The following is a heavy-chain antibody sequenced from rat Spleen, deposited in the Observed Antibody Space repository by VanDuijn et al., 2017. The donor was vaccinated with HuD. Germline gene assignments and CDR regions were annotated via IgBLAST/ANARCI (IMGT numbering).Heavy chain of an antibody. CDR1: GFTFSDYT. CDR2: ISYDGGST. CDR3: TRATPYYNVMDA. J-gene: IGHJ4*01. Sequence: EVQLVESGGGLVQPGRSLKLSCAVSGFTFSDYTMAWVRQAPTKGLEWVATISYDGGSTYYRDSVEGRFTISRVNAKNTLYLQRDSLRSEDTATYYCTRATPYYNVMDAWGQGASVTVSS. V-gene: IGHV5-17*01. D-gene: IGHD3-1*01.